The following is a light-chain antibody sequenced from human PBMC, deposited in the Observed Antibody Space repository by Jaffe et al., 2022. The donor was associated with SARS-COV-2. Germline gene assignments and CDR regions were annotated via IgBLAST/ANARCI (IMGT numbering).Light chain of an antibody. CDR2: EVS. Sequence: QSALTQPPSASGSPGQSVTISCTGTSSDVGGYNYVSWYQQHPGKAPKLMIYEVSKRSSGVPDRFSGSKSGNTASLTVSGLQAEDEADYYCSSYAGSNKGVFGGGTKLTVL. CDR1: SSDVGGYNY. J-gene: IGLJ2*01. V-gene: IGLV2-8*01. CDR3: SSYAGSNKGV.